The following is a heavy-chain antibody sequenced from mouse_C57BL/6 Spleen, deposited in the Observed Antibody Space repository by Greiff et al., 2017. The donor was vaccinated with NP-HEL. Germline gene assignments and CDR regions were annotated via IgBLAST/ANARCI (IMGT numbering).Heavy chain of an antibody. Sequence: EVQGVESGPGMVKPSQSLSLTCTVTGYSITSGYDWHWIRHFPGNKLEWMGYISYSGSTNYNPSLKSRISITHDTSKNHFFLKLNSVTTEDTATYYCARGSSYDYFDYWGQGTTLTVSS. CDR2: ISYSGST. V-gene: IGHV3-1*01. CDR1: GYSITSGYD. D-gene: IGHD1-1*01. J-gene: IGHJ2*01. CDR3: ARGSSYDYFDY.